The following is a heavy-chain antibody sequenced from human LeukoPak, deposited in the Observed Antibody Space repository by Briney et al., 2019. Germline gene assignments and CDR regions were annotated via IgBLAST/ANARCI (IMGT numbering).Heavy chain of an antibody. Sequence: GASVKVSCKASGYTISSYYIYWVRQAPGQGLEWMGIINPSSGNTNYAQKFQGRVTMTRDTSTSTVYMELSSLRSEDTAVYYCAREGSGRTFDYWGQGTLVTVSS. CDR2: INPSSGNT. D-gene: IGHD3-10*01. CDR3: AREGSGRTFDY. V-gene: IGHV1-46*01. J-gene: IGHJ4*02. CDR1: GYTISSYY.